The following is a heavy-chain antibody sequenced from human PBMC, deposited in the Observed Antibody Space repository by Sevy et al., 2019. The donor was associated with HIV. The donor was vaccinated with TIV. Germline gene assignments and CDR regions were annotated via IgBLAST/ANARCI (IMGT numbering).Heavy chain of an antibody. D-gene: IGHD1-26*01. CDR1: GFTFDDYT. CDR2: IRSKVYGGTT. CDR3: TRVEGAADWGMDV. Sequence: GGSLRLSCRASGFTFDDYTMSWVRQAPGKGLEWVAFIRSKVYGGTTEYAASVKGRFTISRDESKSIAYLQMNSLKTGDKAVYYCTRVEGAADWGMDVWGQGTTVTVSS. J-gene: IGHJ6*02. V-gene: IGHV3-49*04.